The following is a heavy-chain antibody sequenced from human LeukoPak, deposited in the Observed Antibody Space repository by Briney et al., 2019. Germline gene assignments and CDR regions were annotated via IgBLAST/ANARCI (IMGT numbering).Heavy chain of an antibody. CDR1: GDPISSYSDY. V-gene: IGHV4-61*08. CDR2: IYCSGST. Sequence: PSETLSLTCTVSGDPISSYSDYKWTWIRQPPGKGLEWIGYIYCSGSTNYNPSLKSRVTISVDTSKNQFSVKLTSVTAADTAVYYCAREYSAFDYWGQGSLVTVSS. D-gene: IGHD5-12*01. CDR3: AREYSAFDY. J-gene: IGHJ4*02.